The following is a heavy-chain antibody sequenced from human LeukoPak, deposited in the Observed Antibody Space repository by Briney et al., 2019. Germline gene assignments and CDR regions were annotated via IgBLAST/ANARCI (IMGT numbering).Heavy chain of an antibody. D-gene: IGHD6-19*01. CDR1: GFTFSSHA. J-gene: IGHJ4*02. CDR2: HSCSGGST. V-gene: IGHV3-23*01. CDR3: AKQSVAGNVYYFDY. Sequence: LPGGSLRLSCAASGFTFSSHAMSWVRQAPGKALEWVSAHSCSGGSTYYADPVKGRFTISRDNYKNTLYLQMNSLRAEDTDVYYCAKQSVAGNVYYFDYWGQGTLVTVSS.